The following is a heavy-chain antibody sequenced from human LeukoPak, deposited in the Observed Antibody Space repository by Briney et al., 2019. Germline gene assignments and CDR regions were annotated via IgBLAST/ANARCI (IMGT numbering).Heavy chain of an antibody. CDR2: INPNRGGT. V-gene: IGHV1-2*02. Sequence: GASVNLSCKASGYTFTGYFTHWVRQAPGQGPEWMGWINPNRGGTNYAQMFQGRVIMTRDTSISTAYMELSRLRSDDTAVYYCARVSEYYYFDYWRQGTRVRVSS. CDR1: GYTFTGYF. J-gene: IGHJ4*02. D-gene: IGHD2/OR15-2a*01. CDR3: ARVSEYYYFDY.